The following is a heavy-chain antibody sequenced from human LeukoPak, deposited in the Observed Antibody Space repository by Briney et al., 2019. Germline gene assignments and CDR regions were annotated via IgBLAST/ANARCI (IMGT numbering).Heavy chain of an antibody. D-gene: IGHD3-10*01. Sequence: PGRSLRLSCVASGFTFSSYAMSWVRQAPGKGLEWVSYISSSGSTIYYADSVKGRFTISRDNAKNSLYLQMNSLRAEDTAVYYCARDTVTMVRGVIGYWGQGTLVTVSS. CDR3: ARDTVTMVRGVIGY. V-gene: IGHV3-48*04. CDR2: ISSSGSTI. CDR1: GFTFSSYA. J-gene: IGHJ4*02.